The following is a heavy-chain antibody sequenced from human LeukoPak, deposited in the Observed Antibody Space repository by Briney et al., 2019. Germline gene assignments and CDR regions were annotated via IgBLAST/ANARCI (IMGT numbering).Heavy chain of an antibody. V-gene: IGHV3-48*03. CDR3: AELGITMIGGV. CDR1: GFSFSSYE. D-gene: IGHD3-10*02. CDR2: ISSSATTI. J-gene: IGHJ6*04. Sequence: PGGSLRLSCAASGFSFSSYEMNWVRQAPGQGLDWVSYISSSATTISYADSVKGRFTISRDNAKNSLYLQMNSLRAEDTAVYYCAELGITMIGGVWGKGTTVTISS.